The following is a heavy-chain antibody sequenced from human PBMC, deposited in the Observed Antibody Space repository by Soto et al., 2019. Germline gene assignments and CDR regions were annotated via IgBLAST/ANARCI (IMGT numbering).Heavy chain of an antibody. J-gene: IGHJ2*01. CDR3: ASALRVTMVRGVKTYWYFDL. Sequence: SETLSLTCTVSGGSISSGDYYWSWIRQPPGKGLEWIGYIYYSGSTYYNPSLKSRVTISVDTSKNQFSLKLSSVTAADTAVYYCASALRVTMVRGVKTYWYFDLWGRGTLVTVSS. CDR2: IYYSGST. CDR1: GGSISSGDYY. D-gene: IGHD3-10*01. V-gene: IGHV4-30-4*01.